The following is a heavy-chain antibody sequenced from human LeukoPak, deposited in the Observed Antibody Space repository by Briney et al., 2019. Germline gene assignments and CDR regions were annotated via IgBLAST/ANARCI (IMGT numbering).Heavy chain of an antibody. D-gene: IGHD3-22*01. V-gene: IGHV3-73*01. CDR3: TRLLQDYYDSSGYYYGFDY. J-gene: IGHJ4*02. CDR1: GFTFSGSV. Sequence: GRSLRLSCAASGFTFSGSVMHWVRQASGKGLEWVGRIRTKTNNFATAYAASVKGRFTISRDDSKNTAYLQMNSLKTEDTAVYYCTRLLQDYYDSSGYYYGFDYWGQGTLVTVSS. CDR2: IRTKTNNFAT.